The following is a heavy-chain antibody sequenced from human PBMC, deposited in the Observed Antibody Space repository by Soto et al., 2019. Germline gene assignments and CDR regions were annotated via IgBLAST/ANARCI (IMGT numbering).Heavy chain of an antibody. Sequence: SETLSLTCTVSGGSISSGGYFWSWIRQPPGKGLECIGNIFYSGTTYYNPSLKSRVTISVDTSKNQFSLKLSSVTAADTAVYFCARGVLYWGQGTLVTVSS. CDR1: GGSISSGGYF. D-gene: IGHD1-1*01. J-gene: IGHJ4*02. CDR3: ARGVLY. CDR2: IFYSGTT. V-gene: IGHV4-31*03.